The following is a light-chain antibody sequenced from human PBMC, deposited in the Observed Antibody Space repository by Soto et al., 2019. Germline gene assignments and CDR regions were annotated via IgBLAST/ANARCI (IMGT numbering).Light chain of an antibody. CDR2: GAS. CDR3: QQYGSSPRSIT. Sequence: EIVLTQSPGTLSLSPGERATLSCRASQSVSSSYLAWYQHKPGQAPRLLIYGASSRATGIPDRFSGSGSGTDLTLTISRVEPEDFAVYYCQQYGSSPRSITFGQGTRLKIK. J-gene: IGKJ5*01. CDR1: QSVSSSY. V-gene: IGKV3-20*01.